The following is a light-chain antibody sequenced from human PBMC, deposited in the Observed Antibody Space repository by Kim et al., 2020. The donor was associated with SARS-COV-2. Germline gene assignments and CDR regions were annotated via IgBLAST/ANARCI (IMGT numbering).Light chain of an antibody. V-gene: IGKV3-15*01. Sequence: EIVMTQSPPTLSVSPGERAALSCRASQSVSSHLAWYQQRPGQVPRLLIYGASTRATGSPARFSGSGSGTEFILTISSLQSEDFAVYYCQQYDSWPRTFGQGTKVDIK. J-gene: IGKJ1*01. CDR2: GAS. CDR1: QSVSSH. CDR3: QQYDSWPRT.